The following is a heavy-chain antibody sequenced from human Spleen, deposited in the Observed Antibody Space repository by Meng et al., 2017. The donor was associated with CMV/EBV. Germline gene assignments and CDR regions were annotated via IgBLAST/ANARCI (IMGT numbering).Heavy chain of an antibody. J-gene: IGHJ6*02. V-gene: IGHV1-18*01. Sequence: ASVKVSCKASGYTFIDYGINWVRQAPGQGLEWMGWISATSGGTNYAQRLRDRVTMTTDTSTSTAYMELRSLRSDDTAVYYCARDPLYYYYGMDVWGQGTTVTVSS. CDR1: GYTFIDYG. CDR2: ISATSGGT. CDR3: ARDPLYYYYGMDV.